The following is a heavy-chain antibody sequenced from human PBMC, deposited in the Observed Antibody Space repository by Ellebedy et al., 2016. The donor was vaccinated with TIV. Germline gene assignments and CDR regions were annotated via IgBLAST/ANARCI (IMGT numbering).Heavy chain of an antibody. V-gene: IGHV3-7*01. J-gene: IGHJ4*02. Sequence: GESLKISXEASGFTFSSFWMGWVRQAPGKGLEWVANVLQDGSERYYVDSVKGRFAISRDNSKNTLYLQMNSLRADDTAVYYCAKDREVVTAADYWGQGTLVTVSS. CDR1: GFTFSSFW. CDR3: AKDREVVTAADY. CDR2: VLQDGSER. D-gene: IGHD2-21*02.